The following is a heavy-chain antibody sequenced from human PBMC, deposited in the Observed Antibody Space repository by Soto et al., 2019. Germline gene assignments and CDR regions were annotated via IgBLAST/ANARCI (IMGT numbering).Heavy chain of an antibody. CDR1: GFTFSLYS. CDR3: ARAVTWGLAV. J-gene: IGHJ6*02. CDR2: ISRSSTGI. D-gene: IGHD3-10*01. Sequence: EVQLVESGGGLVQPGGSLRLSCAASGFTFSLYSMSWVRQAPGKGLEWVSYISRSSTGIHYADSVKGRFTISRDDATNSLHLRMTSLRDAETVRYASARAVTWGLAVGGHGATV. V-gene: IGHV3-48*02.